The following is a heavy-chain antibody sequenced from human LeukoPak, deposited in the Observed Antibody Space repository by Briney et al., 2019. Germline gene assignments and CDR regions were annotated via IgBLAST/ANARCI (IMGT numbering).Heavy chain of an antibody. D-gene: IGHD6-19*01. V-gene: IGHV4-39*01. Sequence: SETLSLTCTVSGSSISSSSYYWGWIRQPPGKGLEWIRSIYYSGSTYYNPSLKSRVTISVDTSKNQFSLKLSSVTAADTAVYYCASLQYSSGWPFDYWGQGTLVTVSS. CDR2: IYYSGST. CDR1: GSSISSSSYY. CDR3: ASLQYSSGWPFDY. J-gene: IGHJ4*02.